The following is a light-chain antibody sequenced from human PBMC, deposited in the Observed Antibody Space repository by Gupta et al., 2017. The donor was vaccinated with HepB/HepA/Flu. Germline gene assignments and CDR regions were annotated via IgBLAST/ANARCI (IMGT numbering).Light chain of an antibody. V-gene: IGKV3-20*01. Sequence: EILLSHSLRTLSLSPGERATLSCRASQSVSSSYVACYQQKPGQSPRLLIYGASSRAPGIPDRFSGSGSATDFTLTSSRLAPEDVAVYCCQQYGSSRFTFGPGTKVDIK. CDR2: GAS. J-gene: IGKJ3*01. CDR3: QQYGSSRFT. CDR1: QSVSSSY.